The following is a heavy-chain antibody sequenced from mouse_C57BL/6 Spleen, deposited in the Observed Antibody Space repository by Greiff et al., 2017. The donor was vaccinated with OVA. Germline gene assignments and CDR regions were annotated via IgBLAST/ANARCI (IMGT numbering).Heavy chain of an antibody. CDR3: AKRPLLLRSQPGFAY. D-gene: IGHD1-1*01. CDR2: FTMYSDAT. J-gene: IGHJ3*01. CDR1: YFALMARA. Sequence: LQQSGAELVRPGSSVKLSCKDSYFALMARAMHWVKQRPGHGLEWIGSFTMYSDATEYSENFKGKATLTANTSSSTAYMELSSLTSEDSAVYYCAKRPLLLRSQPGFAYWGQGTLVTVSA. V-gene: IGHV1-49*01.